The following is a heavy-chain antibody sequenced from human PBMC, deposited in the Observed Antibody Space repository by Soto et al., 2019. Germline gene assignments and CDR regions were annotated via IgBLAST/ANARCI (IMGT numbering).Heavy chain of an antibody. CDR1: GGSITSSGYY. Sequence: QLQLQESGPGLVKPSETLSLTCSVSGGSITSSGYYWGWIRQPPGKGLEWSGSVFYSGNTYHNPSLKSRVITSVDTSKNQFSLKLSSVTAADTAVYYCARHYGAFDPWGQGTLVTVSS. J-gene: IGHJ5*02. D-gene: IGHD4-17*01. CDR2: VFYSGNT. V-gene: IGHV4-39*01. CDR3: ARHYGAFDP.